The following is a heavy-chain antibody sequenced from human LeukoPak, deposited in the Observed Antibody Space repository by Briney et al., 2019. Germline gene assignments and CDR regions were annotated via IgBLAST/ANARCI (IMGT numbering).Heavy chain of an antibody. Sequence: ASVKVSCKASGYTFTSYGISWVRQAPGQGLEWIGWISAYNGNTNYAQKLQGRVTMTTDTSTSTAYMELRSLRSDDTAVYYCARRSGSYRYSDAFDIWGQGTMVTVSS. J-gene: IGHJ3*02. CDR1: GYTFTSYG. CDR2: ISAYNGNT. D-gene: IGHD1-26*01. V-gene: IGHV1-18*01. CDR3: ARRSGSYRYSDAFDI.